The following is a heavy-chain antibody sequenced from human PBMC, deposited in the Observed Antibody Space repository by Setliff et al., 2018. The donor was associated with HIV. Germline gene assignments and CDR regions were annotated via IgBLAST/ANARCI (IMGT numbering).Heavy chain of an antibody. CDR2: INHSGST. D-gene: IGHD3-16*01. V-gene: IGHV4-34*01. J-gene: IGHJ4*02. Sequence: SETLSLTCAVYGGSFSGYYWSWIRQSPGKGLEWIGEINHSGSTDYNPSLKSRVTTSVDTSKNKFSLKLRSVTAADTAVYYCARTPSRGGFDYWGQGTLVTVSS. CDR1: GGSFSGYY. CDR3: ARTPSRGGFDY.